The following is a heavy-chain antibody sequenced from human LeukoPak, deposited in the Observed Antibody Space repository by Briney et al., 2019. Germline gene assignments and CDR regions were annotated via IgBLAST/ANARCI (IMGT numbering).Heavy chain of an antibody. J-gene: IGHJ4*02. V-gene: IGHV3-33*06. CDR3: AKDRYHFGDFDY. CDR1: GFTFSSYG. Sequence: PGRSLRLSCAASGFTFSSYGMHCVRQAPGKGLGWVADIWYDGSNKYYADSVKGRFTISRDNSKNTLYLQMNSLRAEDTAVYYWAKDRYHFGDFDYWGQGTLVTVSS. D-gene: IGHD3-10*01. CDR2: IWYDGSNK.